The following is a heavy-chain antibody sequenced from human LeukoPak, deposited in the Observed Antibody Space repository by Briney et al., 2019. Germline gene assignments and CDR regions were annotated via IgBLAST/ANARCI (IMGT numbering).Heavy chain of an antibody. CDR2: ISYDGSNK. Sequence: GGSLRLSCAASGFTFSSYGMHWVRQAPGKGLEWVAIISYDGSNKYYADSVKGRFTISRDNSKNTLYLQMNSLRAEDTAVYYCAKDQGAYHDTIYYFDYWGQGTLVTVSS. CDR3: AKDQGAYHDTIYYFDY. J-gene: IGHJ4*02. D-gene: IGHD1-26*01. V-gene: IGHV3-30*18. CDR1: GFTFSSYG.